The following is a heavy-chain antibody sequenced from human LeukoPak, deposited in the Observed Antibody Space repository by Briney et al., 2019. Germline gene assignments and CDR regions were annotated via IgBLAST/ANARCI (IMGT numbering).Heavy chain of an antibody. D-gene: IGHD1-26*01. Sequence: GGSLRLSCAASGLTVSSNYMSWLRQAPGKGLVWVSVIYSGGTKYYADSVKGRFTISRDNSKNTLYLQMNSLRAEDTAVYYCARDSGSYWSFDYWGQGTLVTVSS. CDR2: IYSGGTK. V-gene: IGHV3-66*02. J-gene: IGHJ4*02. CDR1: GLTVSSNY. CDR3: ARDSGSYWSFDY.